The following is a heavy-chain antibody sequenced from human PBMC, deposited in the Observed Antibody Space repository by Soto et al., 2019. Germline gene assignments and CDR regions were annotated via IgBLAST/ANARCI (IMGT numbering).Heavy chain of an antibody. CDR3: STFMTLTGPGWGRESEY. D-gene: IGHD3-9*01. J-gene: IGHJ4*02. CDR2: ISSSGGTT. V-gene: IGHV3-23*01. CDR1: GFNFNNYA. Sequence: VHLLESGGGLVQPGGSLRLSCATSGFNFNNYAMRWVRQAPGERLEWVSFISSSGGTTYYSDSGKGRFTISRDNSRNTVFRKMRSLGAEDPTIYYWSTFMTLTGPGWGRESEYWGQGTRVTVSS.